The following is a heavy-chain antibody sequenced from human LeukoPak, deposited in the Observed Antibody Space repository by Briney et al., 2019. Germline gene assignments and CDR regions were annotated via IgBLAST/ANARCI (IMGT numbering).Heavy chain of an antibody. Sequence: GGSLRLPCAASGFTFSSYWMHWVRQAPGKGLVWVSRISSDVSSTNYADSVKGRFTISRDNAKNTLFLQMNSLRAEDTAVYYCARGGARGYSYGPVDYWGQGSLVTVSS. J-gene: IGHJ4*02. CDR1: GFTFSSYW. CDR3: ARGGARGYSYGPVDY. D-gene: IGHD5-18*01. CDR2: ISSDVSST. V-gene: IGHV3-74*01.